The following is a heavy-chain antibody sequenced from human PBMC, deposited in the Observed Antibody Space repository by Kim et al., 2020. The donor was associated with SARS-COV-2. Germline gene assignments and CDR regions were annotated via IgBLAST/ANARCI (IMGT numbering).Heavy chain of an antibody. J-gene: IGHJ6*02. Sequence: GGSLRLSCAASGFTFSSYAMSWVRQAPGKGLEWVSAISGSGGSTYYADSVKGRFTISRDNSKNTLYLQMNSLRAEDTAVYYCAKSSSVQRAYYYYGMDVWGQGTTVTVSS. V-gene: IGHV3-23*01. CDR2: ISGSGGST. CDR3: AKSSSVQRAYYYYGMDV. D-gene: IGHD6-6*01. CDR1: GFTFSSYA.